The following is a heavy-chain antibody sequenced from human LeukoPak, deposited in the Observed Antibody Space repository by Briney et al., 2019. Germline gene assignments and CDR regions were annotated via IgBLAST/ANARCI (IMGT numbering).Heavy chain of an antibody. V-gene: IGHV3-21*01. CDR2: ISSSSSYI. J-gene: IGHJ4*02. D-gene: IGHD6-19*01. Sequence: GGSLRLSCRTSGFTFGDYAMNWVRQAPGKGLEWVSSISSSSSYIYYADSVKGRFTISRDNAKNSLYLQMNSLRAEDTAVYYCARGGAVAPKFNFDYWGQGTLVTVSS. CDR3: ARGGAVAPKFNFDY. CDR1: GFTFGDYA.